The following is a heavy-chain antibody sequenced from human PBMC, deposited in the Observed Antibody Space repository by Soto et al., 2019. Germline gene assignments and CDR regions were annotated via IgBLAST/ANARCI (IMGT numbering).Heavy chain of an antibody. V-gene: IGHV1-18*01. J-gene: IGHJ4*02. CDR3: ARGRYGDY. D-gene: IGHD1-1*01. CDR2: ISAHTGNT. CDR1: GYDFTTYG. Sequence: QVHLVQSGAEVKQPGASVKVSCKGSGYDFTTYGITWVRQAPGQGLEWMAWISAHTGNTDYAQKLQGRVTVTRDTSTSTVYMELRSLRSDDTAMYYCARGRYGDYWGQGALVTVSS.